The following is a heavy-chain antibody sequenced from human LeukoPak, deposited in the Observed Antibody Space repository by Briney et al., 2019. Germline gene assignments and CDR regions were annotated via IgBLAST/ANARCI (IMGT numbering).Heavy chain of an antibody. J-gene: IGHJ6*03. CDR3: AKDRTAGFRSGLGDRDYMDV. D-gene: IGHD3-3*01. CDR1: GFTFSSYG. Sequence: PGGSLRLSCAASGFTFSSYGMHWVRQAPGKGLEWVAFIRYDGSNKYYADSVKGRFTISRDNSKNTLYLQMNSLRAEDTAVYYCAKDRTAGFRSGLGDRDYMDVWGKGTTVTVSS. CDR2: IRYDGSNK. V-gene: IGHV3-30*02.